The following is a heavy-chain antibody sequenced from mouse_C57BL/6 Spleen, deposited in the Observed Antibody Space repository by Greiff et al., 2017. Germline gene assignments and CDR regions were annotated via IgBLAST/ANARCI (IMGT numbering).Heavy chain of an antibody. V-gene: IGHV1-69*01. CDR1: GYTFTSYW. CDR3: VLYHMDY. J-gene: IGHJ4*01. Sequence: QVQLQQPGAELVMPGASVKLSCKASGYTFTSYWMHWVKQRPGQGLEWIGEIDPSDSYTNYNQKFKGKSTLTVDKSSSTAYTQLSSLTSEDSAVYYCVLYHMDYWGQGTSVTVSS. CDR2: IDPSDSYT.